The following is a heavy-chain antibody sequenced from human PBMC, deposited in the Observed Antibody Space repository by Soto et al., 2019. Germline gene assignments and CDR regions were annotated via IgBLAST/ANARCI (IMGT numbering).Heavy chain of an antibody. J-gene: IGHJ6*01. CDR1: GFTLNSYA. Sequence: LRLSCAASGFTLNSYAMNWVRQAPGKGLEWVSGISARGEKTYYADSVKGRFTISRDNSKNTVYLQMNSLRAKDTAVFYCAKALPMXYYDSSGYSDYYYDMDVWGQGTTVTVSS. V-gene: IGHV3-23*01. D-gene: IGHD3-22*01. CDR3: AKALPMXYYDSSGYSDYYYDMDV. CDR2: ISARGEKT.